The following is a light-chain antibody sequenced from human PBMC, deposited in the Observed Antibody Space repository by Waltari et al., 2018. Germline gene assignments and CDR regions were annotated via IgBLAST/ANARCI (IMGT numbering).Light chain of an antibody. J-gene: IGKJ3*01. CDR3: QQYNSYPIT. CDR1: KGISNY. Sequence: DIQMTQSPSSLSASVGDRVTITCRASKGISNYLAWFQQKPGKAPKSLSYAASSLQSGVPSKFSGSGSGTDFTLTNSSLQPEDFATYYCQQYNSYPITFGPGTKVDIK. V-gene: IGKV1-16*02. CDR2: AAS.